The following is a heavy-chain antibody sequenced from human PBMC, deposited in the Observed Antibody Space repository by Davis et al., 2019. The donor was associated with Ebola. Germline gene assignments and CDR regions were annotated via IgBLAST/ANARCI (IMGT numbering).Heavy chain of an antibody. J-gene: IGHJ4*02. CDR3: ARRVRGYDSSGYTDY. V-gene: IGHV4-39*01. D-gene: IGHD3-22*01. CDR1: GGSISSSSYY. Sequence: MPSETLSLTCTVSGGSISSSSYYWGWIRQPPGKGLEWIGSIYYSGSTYYNPSLKSRVTISVDTSKNQFPLKLNSVTAADTAVYYCARRVRGYDSSGYTDYWGQGTLVTVSS. CDR2: IYYSGST.